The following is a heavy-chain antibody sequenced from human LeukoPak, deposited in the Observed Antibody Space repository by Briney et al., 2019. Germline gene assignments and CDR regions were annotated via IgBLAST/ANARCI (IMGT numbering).Heavy chain of an antibody. CDR2: IKQDGSEK. Sequence: GGSLRLSCAASGFTFSSYWMSWVRQAPGKGLEWVANIKQDGSEKYYVDSVKGRFTISRDNAKNSLYLQMNSLRAEDTAVYYCARDFSGWPRPFDYWGQGTLVTVSS. V-gene: IGHV3-7*01. CDR3: ARDFSGWPRPFDY. J-gene: IGHJ4*02. D-gene: IGHD6-19*01. CDR1: GFTFSSYW.